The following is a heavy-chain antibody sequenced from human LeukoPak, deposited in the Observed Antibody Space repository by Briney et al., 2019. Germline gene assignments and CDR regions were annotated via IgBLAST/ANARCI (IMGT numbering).Heavy chain of an antibody. J-gene: IGHJ4*02. CDR1: EFTFSSYA. CDR3: AKDRGYGSGSYLFDY. D-gene: IGHD3-10*01. V-gene: IGHV3-23*01. Sequence: GGSLRLSCAASEFTFSSYALSWVRQAPGKGLEWVSIIGGSGDSTYYADSVKGRFTISRDNSKNTLFLQMNSLRAEDTAVYYCAKDRGYGSGSYLFDYWGQGTLVTVSS. CDR2: IGGSGDST.